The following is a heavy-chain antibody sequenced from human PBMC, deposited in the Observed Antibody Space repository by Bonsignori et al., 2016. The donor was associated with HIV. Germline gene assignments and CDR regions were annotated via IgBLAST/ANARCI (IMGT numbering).Heavy chain of an antibody. CDR1: GGSISSGSYY. CDR2: IYTSGST. J-gene: IGHJ4*02. CDR3: AREASLSFYYDFWSGYYYYFDY. D-gene: IGHD3-3*01. V-gene: IGHV4-61*02. Sequence: SETLSLTCTVSGGSISSGSYYWSWIRQPAGKGLEWIGRIYTSGSTNYNPSLKSRVTISVDTSKNQFSLKLSSVTAADTAVYYCAREASLSFYYDFWSGYYYYFDYWGQGTLVTVSS.